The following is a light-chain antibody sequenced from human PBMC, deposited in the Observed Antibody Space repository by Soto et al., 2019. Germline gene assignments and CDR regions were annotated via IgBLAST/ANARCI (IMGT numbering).Light chain of an antibody. J-gene: IGKJ5*01. Sequence: EIVLAQSPATLSLYPRERATLSCWASQSVTSYLAWYQQKPGQAPRLLIYDVSNRASGIPARFSGSGSETDFTLTISSLEPEDFAVYYCQQRSEWTLTFGQGTRLEIK. CDR2: DVS. V-gene: IGKV3-11*01. CDR1: QSVTSY. CDR3: QQRSEWTLT.